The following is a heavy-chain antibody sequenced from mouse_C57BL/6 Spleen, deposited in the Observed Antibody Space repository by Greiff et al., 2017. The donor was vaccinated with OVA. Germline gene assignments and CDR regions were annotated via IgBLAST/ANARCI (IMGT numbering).Heavy chain of an antibody. CDR1: GFSLTSYG. J-gene: IGHJ2*01. D-gene: IGHD2-1*01. CDR2: IWSGGST. V-gene: IGHV2-2*01. Sequence: QVQLQQSGPGLVQPSQSLSITCTVSGFSLTSYGVHWVRQSPGKGLEWLGVIWSGGSTDYNDAFISSLSISKDNSKSQVFFKMNSLQADDTAIYYCARMGNGYFDYWGQGTTLTVSS. CDR3: ARMGNGYFDY.